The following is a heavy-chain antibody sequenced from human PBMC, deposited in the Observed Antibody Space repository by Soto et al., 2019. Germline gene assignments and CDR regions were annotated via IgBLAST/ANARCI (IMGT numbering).Heavy chain of an antibody. Sequence: TGGSLRLSCTASGFSFSSYTMNWVRRAPGKGLQWVASITNRGTHTYSADSVKGRFTISRDNDKNSLYLQMNNLRAEDTATYYCARAHEVAWFDSWGLGTLVTVSS. CDR1: GFSFSSYT. J-gene: IGHJ5*01. CDR2: ITNRGTHT. V-gene: IGHV3-21*06. CDR3: ARAHEVAWFDS. D-gene: IGHD2-15*01.